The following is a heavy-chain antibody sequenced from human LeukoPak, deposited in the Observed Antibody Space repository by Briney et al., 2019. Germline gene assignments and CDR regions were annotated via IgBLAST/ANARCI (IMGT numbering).Heavy chain of an antibody. D-gene: IGHD3-3*01. V-gene: IGHV3-7*01. J-gene: IGHJ6*04. CDR1: GFTSSAFW. CDR2: IKKDGSEK. Sequence: AGGSLRLSCVASGFTSSAFWMSWVRRPPGKGLEWVANIKKDGSEKEYVDSVKGRFSIFRDNAKNSVYLQMNSLRAEDTAVYYCATFAVVVPGGLLLWGKGTTVIVSS. CDR3: ATFAVVVPGGLLL.